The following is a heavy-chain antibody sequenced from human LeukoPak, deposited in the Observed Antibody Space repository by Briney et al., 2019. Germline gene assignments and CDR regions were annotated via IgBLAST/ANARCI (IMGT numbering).Heavy chain of an antibody. CDR3: ARGGTYCSGGSCYSLDY. J-gene: IGHJ4*02. V-gene: IGHV3-33*01. D-gene: IGHD2-15*01. Sequence: GRSLRLSCAASGFTFSSYGMHWVRQAPGKGLEWVAVIWYDGSNKYYADSVKGRVTISRDNSKNTLYLQMNSLRAEDTAVYYCARGGTYCSGGSCYSLDYWGQGTLVTVSS. CDR1: GFTFSSYG. CDR2: IWYDGSNK.